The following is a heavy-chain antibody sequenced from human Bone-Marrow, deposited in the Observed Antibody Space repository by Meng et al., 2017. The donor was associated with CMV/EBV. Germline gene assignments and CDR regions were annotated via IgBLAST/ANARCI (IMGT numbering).Heavy chain of an antibody. CDR2: ISYDGSNK. V-gene: IGHV3-30-3*02. J-gene: IGHJ4*02. D-gene: IGHD6-13*01. CDR3: AKDLWGSSWNYFDY. Sequence: GGSLRLSCAASGFTFSSYAMHWVRQAPGKGLEWVAVISYDGSNKYYADSVKGRFTISRDNAKNSLYLQMNSLRAEDTALYYCAKDLWGSSWNYFDYWGQGKLVNFAS. CDR1: GFTFSSYA.